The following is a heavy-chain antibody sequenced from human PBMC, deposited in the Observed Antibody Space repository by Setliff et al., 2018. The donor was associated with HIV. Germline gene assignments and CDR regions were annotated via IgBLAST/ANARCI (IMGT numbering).Heavy chain of an antibody. CDR1: GDTSSTYA. CDR3: ASPTAIPH. V-gene: IGHV1-3*01. CDR2: INAGNGNT. J-gene: IGHJ4*02. Sequence: ASVKVSCKASGDTSSTYAINWVRQAPGQGLEWMGWINAGNGNTKYSQKFQGRVTITRDTSASTAYMELSSLRPEDTAVYYCASPTAIPHWGQGTLVTVSS. D-gene: IGHD2-21*02.